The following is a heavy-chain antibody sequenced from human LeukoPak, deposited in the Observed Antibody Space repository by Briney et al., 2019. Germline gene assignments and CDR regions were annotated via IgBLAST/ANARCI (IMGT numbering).Heavy chain of an antibody. CDR1: GGSFSGYY. D-gene: IGHD2-8*01. Sequence: SETRSLTCAVYGGSFSGYYWSWIRQPPGKGLEWIGEINHSGSTNYNPSLKSRVTISVDTSKNQFSLKLSSVTAADTAVYYCARGTPPSATNDYWGQGTLVTVSS. CDR3: ARGTPPSATNDY. J-gene: IGHJ4*02. V-gene: IGHV4-34*01. CDR2: INHSGST.